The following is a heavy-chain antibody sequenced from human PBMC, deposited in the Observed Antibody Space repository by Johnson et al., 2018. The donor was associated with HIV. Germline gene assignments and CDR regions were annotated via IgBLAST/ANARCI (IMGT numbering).Heavy chain of an antibody. J-gene: IGHJ3*02. CDR1: GFTFSSYW. CDR3: AKMSIAVAGTVEAFDI. D-gene: IGHD6-19*01. CDR2: IKKDGSEE. Sequence: VQVVESGGGVVQPGESLRLSCAASGFTFSSYWMSWVRQAPGKGLEWVANIKKDGSEEHYVDSVKGRFTISRDNAKNSLYLQMNSLRAEDTAVYYCAKMSIAVAGTVEAFDIWGQGTMVTVSS. V-gene: IGHV3-7*01.